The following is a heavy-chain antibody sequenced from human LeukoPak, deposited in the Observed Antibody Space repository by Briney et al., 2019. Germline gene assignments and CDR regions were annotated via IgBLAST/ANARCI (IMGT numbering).Heavy chain of an antibody. CDR1: GFTVSSSY. V-gene: IGHV3-53*01. Sequence: PGGSLRLSCAASGFTVSSSYMSWVRQAPGKGLEWVSVIYSGGSTYYADSVKGRFTISRDNSKNTLYLQMNSLRAEDTALYYCARGPRAPYYGMDVWGQGTTVTVSS. CDR2: IYSGGST. CDR3: ARGPRAPYYGMDV. J-gene: IGHJ6*02.